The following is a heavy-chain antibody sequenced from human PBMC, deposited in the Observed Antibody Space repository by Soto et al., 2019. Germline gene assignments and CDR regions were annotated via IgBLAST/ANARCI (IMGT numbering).Heavy chain of an antibody. Sequence: ASVKVSCKASGYTFTNYYMHWLRQAPGQGLEWMGIIYPSGGSTRNAQKFQGRVTMTRDTSTSTVYMELSSLRSEDTAVYYCARDFSGPMDYWGRGTLVTVSS. J-gene: IGHJ4*02. D-gene: IGHD3-10*01. CDR3: ARDFSGPMDY. V-gene: IGHV1-46*01. CDR1: GYTFTNYY. CDR2: IYPSGGST.